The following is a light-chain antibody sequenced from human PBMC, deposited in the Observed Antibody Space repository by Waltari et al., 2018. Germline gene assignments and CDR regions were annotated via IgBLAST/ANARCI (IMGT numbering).Light chain of an antibody. Sequence: EIVLTQSPGTLALSPGERATLSCRASQSVGRGLAWYPQKPGQAPRLLIYDASRRATGISDKFSGSGSGTDFSLTISRVEPEDFAVYFCQMYVRLPVTFGQGTKVEVK. J-gene: IGKJ1*01. CDR2: DAS. V-gene: IGKV3-20*01. CDR3: QMYVRLPVT. CDR1: QSVGRG.